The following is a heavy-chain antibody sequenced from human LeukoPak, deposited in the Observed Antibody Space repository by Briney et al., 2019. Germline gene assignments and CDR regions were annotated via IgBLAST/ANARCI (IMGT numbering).Heavy chain of an antibody. CDR3: AASYYYGSGSPGYFQH. V-gene: IGHV1-2*02. Sequence: ASVKLSCKASGYIFTGYYMHWVRQAPGQGLEWMGWINPNSGDTNYAQKFQGRVTMTRDTSISTAYMELSSLRSEDTAVYYCAASYYYGSGSPGYFQHWGQGTLVTVSS. D-gene: IGHD3-10*01. J-gene: IGHJ1*01. CDR1: GYIFTGYY. CDR2: INPNSGDT.